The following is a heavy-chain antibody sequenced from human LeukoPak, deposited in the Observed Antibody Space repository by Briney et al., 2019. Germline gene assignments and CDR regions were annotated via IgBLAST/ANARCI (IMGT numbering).Heavy chain of an antibody. CDR2: IYPGDFDT. D-gene: IGHD2-8*01. V-gene: IGHV5-51*01. CDR3: SRLGYCTNGICYSLPY. CDR1: GYSFTSYY. J-gene: IGHJ4*02. Sequence: ESLKISCKGSGYSFTSYYIGWVRQMPGKGLEWMGIIYPGDFDTRYSPSFEGQVTISADKSISTAYLQWSSLKASDTAMYYCSRLGYCTNGICYSLPYWGQGTLVTVSS.